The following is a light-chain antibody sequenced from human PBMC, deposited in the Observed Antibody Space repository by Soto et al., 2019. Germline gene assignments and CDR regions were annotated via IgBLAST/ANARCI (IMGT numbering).Light chain of an antibody. CDR1: RSVTSNY. Sequence: EIVLTQSPGTLSLSPGERATLSCRASRSVTSNYLAWYQLKPGQAPRILIYGASNRATGIPDRFSGSGSGTDFTLTISRREPEDFGVYFCQQYGNSPPNTFGQGTKVEI. CDR3: QQYGNSPPNT. CDR2: GAS. J-gene: IGKJ2*01. V-gene: IGKV3-20*01.